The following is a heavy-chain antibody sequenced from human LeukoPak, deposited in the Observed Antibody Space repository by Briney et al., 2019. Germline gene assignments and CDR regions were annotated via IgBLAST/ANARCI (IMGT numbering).Heavy chain of an antibody. CDR2: IYSGGST. V-gene: IGHV3-66*01. J-gene: IGHJ4*02. Sequence: GGSLRLSCAASGFTVSSNYMSWVRQAPGKGLEWVSVIYSGGSTYYADSVKGRFTISRDNSKNTLYLQMNSLRAEDTAVYYCAREEGDGYSYYFDYRGQGTLVTVSS. CDR3: AREEGDGYSYYFDY. D-gene: IGHD5-24*01. CDR1: GFTVSSNY.